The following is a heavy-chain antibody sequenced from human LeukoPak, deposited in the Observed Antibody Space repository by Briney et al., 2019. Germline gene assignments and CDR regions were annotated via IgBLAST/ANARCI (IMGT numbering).Heavy chain of an antibody. Sequence: GGSLRLSCAGSGFIFSSYDMLWVRQATGRGLEWVSAIGSGGDTYYAGSVTGRFTISRASAKNSYYLQMNSLSAGDTSVYFCARAVAGTDEIDSWGQGTLVTVSS. CDR3: ARAVAGTDEIDS. CDR1: GFIFSSYD. CDR2: IGSGGDT. D-gene: IGHD6-19*01. V-gene: IGHV3-13*01. J-gene: IGHJ4*02.